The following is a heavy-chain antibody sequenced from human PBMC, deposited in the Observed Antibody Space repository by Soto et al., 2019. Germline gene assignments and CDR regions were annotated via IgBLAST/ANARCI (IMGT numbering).Heavy chain of an antibody. CDR3: ATYTSLED. CDR2: IYSGGST. V-gene: IGHV3-53*02. CDR1: GFTVSNNY. J-gene: IGHJ4*02. Sequence: EVQLVETGGGLIQPGGSLRLSCAASGFTVSNNYMSWVRQAPGKGLEWVSLIYSGGSTFYADSVKGRCTISRDNSKNTLLRQRNSLRAEDTAVYCCATYTSLEDWGQGTLVTVPS. D-gene: IGHD2-2*01.